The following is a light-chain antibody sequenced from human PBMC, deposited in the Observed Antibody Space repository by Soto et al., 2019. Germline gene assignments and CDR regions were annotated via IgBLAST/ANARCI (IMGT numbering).Light chain of an antibody. CDR2: AAS. J-gene: IGKJ3*01. CDR1: QGISNY. CDR3: QKYTSAPQFT. V-gene: IGKV1-27*01. Sequence: DIQMTQSPSSLSASVGDRVTITCRASQGISNYLAWYQQKPGKVPKLLIYAASTLQSGVPARFSGSGSGTDFTLTISRLQPEDVATYYCQKYTSAPQFTFGPGNKVDIK.